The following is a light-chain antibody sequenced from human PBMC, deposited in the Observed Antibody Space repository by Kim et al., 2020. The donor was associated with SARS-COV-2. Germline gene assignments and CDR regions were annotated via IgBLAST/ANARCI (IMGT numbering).Light chain of an antibody. Sequence: SASVGDRGTITCRASQGISNYLAWYQQKPGKVPKLLIYAASTLQSGVPSRFSGSGSGTDFTLTISSLQPEDVATYYCQKYDSARAFGQGTKVEIK. J-gene: IGKJ1*01. CDR3: QKYDSARA. CDR2: AAS. CDR1: QGISNY. V-gene: IGKV1-27*01.